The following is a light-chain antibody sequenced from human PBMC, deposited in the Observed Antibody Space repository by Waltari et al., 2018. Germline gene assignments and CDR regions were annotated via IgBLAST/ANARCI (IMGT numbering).Light chain of an antibody. CDR1: QSLLHSNGYNY. CDR3: QHHFRLPAT. CDR2: LGS. J-gene: IGKJ1*01. V-gene: IGKV2-28*01. Sequence: DIVVTQSPLSLPVTPGEPASISCRSSQSLLHSNGYNYLDWYLQKPGQSPPLLIYLGSNRASGVPDRFSGSGSGADFSLTITRLEPDDFAVYYCQHHFRLPATFGQGTKV.